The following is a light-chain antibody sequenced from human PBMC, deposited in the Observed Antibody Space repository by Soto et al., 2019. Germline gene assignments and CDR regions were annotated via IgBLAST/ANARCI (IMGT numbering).Light chain of an antibody. V-gene: IGKV3-11*01. CDR3: QQRSNWPAVT. J-gene: IGKJ4*01. CDR1: QSVSTY. Sequence: EIVLTQSPATLSLSPGERATLSCRASQSVSTYLAWYQQKPGQAPRLLIYGASNRATGIPARFSGSGSGTDFTLTIGSLEPEDFAVYYCQQRSNWPAVTFGGGTKVEIK. CDR2: GAS.